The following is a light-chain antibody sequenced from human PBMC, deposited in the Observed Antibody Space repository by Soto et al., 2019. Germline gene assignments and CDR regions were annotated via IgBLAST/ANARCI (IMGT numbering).Light chain of an antibody. CDR3: QQSYSTPVT. J-gene: IGKJ2*01. Sequence: DIPMTQSPSSLSASVGDRVTITCRASQSISSYLNWYQQKPGKAPKLLIYAASSLQSGVPSRFSGSGSGTDFTLANNSLQPEDFATYYSQQSYSTPVTFGQGTKLEIK. CDR2: AAS. V-gene: IGKV1-39*01. CDR1: QSISSY.